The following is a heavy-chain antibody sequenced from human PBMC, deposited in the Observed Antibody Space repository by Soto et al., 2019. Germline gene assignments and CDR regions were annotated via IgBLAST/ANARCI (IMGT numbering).Heavy chain of an antibody. CDR3: ARTYTALDPIDS. CDR2: IYWDDDK. J-gene: IGHJ4*02. V-gene: IGHV2-5*02. Sequence: QITLKESGPTLVKPTQTLTLTCTFSGFSLSTSGVGVGWIRQPPGKALEWLALIYWDDDKRYSPSLKSRLTNXHXXSENQVVLTMPNMTPVDTATYYCARTYTALDPIDSRGQGTLVTVSS. CDR1: GFSLSTSGVG. D-gene: IGHD5-18*01.